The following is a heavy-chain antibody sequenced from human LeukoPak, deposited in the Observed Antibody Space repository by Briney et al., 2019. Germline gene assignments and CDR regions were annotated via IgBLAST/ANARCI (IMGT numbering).Heavy chain of an antibody. J-gene: IGHJ4*02. V-gene: IGHV3-9*01. CDR2: ISWNSGSI. Sequence: GGSLRLSCAASGFTFDDYAMPWVRQAPGKGLEWVSGISWNSGSIGYADSVKGRFTISRDNAKNSLYLQMNSLRAEDTALYYCAKDLSNYYDSSGLFDYWGQGTLVTVSS. D-gene: IGHD3-22*01. CDR1: GFTFDDYA. CDR3: AKDLSNYYDSSGLFDY.